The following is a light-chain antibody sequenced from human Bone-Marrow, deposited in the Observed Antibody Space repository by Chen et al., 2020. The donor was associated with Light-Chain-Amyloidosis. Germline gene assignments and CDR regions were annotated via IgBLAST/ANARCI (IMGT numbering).Light chain of an antibody. CDR3: SSYAGSNNVV. V-gene: IGLV2-8*01. CDR1: SSDVGGYNY. Sequence: QSALTQPPSASGSPGQSFTTSSPGPSSDVGGYNYVSWYQHHPGKAPKLMIYAVSKRPSVVPDRFSGSKSGSTASLTVSGLQAEDEADYYCSSYAGSNNVVFGRGTKLTVL. CDR2: AVS. J-gene: IGLJ3*02.